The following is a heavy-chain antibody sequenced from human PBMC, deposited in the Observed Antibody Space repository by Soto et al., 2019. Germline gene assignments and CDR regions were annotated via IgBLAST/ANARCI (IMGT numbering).Heavy chain of an antibody. Sequence: QVQLRQSGPGLVKPSGTLSLTCFVSGTSISSTYWWTWVRQSPGKGLEWIGEIHHTGGTNYNPAPKPRLTISVDKANNQFSPRLPSVTAADSAIYYCATLPPRVVVALAEFPSWGQGSLVTVSS. CDR3: ATLPPRVVVALAEFPS. D-gene: IGHD2-21*01. CDR2: IHHTGGT. V-gene: IGHV4-4*02. CDR1: GTSISSTYW. J-gene: IGHJ5*02.